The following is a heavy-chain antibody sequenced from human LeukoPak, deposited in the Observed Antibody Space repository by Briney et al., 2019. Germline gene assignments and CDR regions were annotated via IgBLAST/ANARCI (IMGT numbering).Heavy chain of an antibody. CDR3: ARGRRWLQLNPLDY. CDR1: GGTFSSYA. D-gene: IGHD5-24*01. Sequence: SVKVSCRASGGTFSSYAISWVRQAPGQGLEWMGGIIPIFGTANYAQKFQGRVTITADKSTSTAYMELSSLRSEDTAVYYCARGRRWLQLNPLDYWGQGTLVTVSS. V-gene: IGHV1-69*06. J-gene: IGHJ4*02. CDR2: IIPIFGTA.